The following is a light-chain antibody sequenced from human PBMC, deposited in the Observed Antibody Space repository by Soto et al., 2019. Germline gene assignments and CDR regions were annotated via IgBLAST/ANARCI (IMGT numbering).Light chain of an antibody. J-gene: IGKJ1*01. V-gene: IGKV1-5*01. CDR3: QQYNSYSVA. CDR2: DAS. Sequence: DIQMTQSPSTLSASVGDRVTITCRASQTISNWFAWYQQKPGKAPKVLIYDASNRVTGIPARFSGSGSGTEFTLTISSLQPDDFATYYCQQYNSYSVAFGQGTKVDI. CDR1: QTISNW.